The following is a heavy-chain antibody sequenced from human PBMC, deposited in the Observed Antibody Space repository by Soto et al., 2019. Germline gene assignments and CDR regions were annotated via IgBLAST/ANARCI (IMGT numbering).Heavy chain of an antibody. J-gene: IGHJ6*02. D-gene: IGHD2-8*01. V-gene: IGHV4-61*01. CDR1: GGSVSSGSYY. CDR3: ARGMSWHAYYYYGMDV. Sequence: SETLSLTCTVSGGSVSSGSYYWSWIRQPPGKGLEWIGYIYYSGSTNYNPSLKSRVTISVDTSKNQFSLKLSSVTAADTAVYYCARGMSWHAYYYYGMDVWGQGTTVTVSS. CDR2: IYYSGST.